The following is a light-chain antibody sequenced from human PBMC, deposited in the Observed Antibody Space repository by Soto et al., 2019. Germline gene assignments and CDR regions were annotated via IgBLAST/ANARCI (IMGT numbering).Light chain of an antibody. Sequence: DIHMSQSPSSVSASVGDRVTITCRASQSISSYLNWYQQKPGKAPKLLIYAASSLQSGVPSRFSGSESGTDFTLTISSLQPEDFATYYCQQRYSTPQTFGQGTKVDIK. CDR1: QSISSY. CDR3: QQRYSTPQT. V-gene: IGKV1-39*01. J-gene: IGKJ1*01. CDR2: AAS.